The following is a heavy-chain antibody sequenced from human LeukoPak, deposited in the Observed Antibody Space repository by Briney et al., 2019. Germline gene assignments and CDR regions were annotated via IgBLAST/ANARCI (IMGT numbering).Heavy chain of an antibody. V-gene: IGHV1-46*01. CDR2: ILPGGGST. J-gene: IGHJ4*02. CDR1: GYTFTNYY. Sequence: ASVKVSCKASGYTFTNYYIHCMRQAPGQGLEWMGVILPGGGSTSYAQKFQGRVTMTRDMSTNTVYMVLSSLRSEDTAVYYCARSSFLWYFDSWGQGTLVTVSS. CDR3: ARSSFLWYFDS. D-gene: IGHD3-16*01.